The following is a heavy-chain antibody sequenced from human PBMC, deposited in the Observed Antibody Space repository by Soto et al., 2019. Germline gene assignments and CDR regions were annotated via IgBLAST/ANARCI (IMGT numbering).Heavy chain of an antibody. D-gene: IGHD3-22*01. J-gene: IGHJ4*02. Sequence: PGGSLRLSCVVSGFSFSGSWLSWVRQAPGKGLEWVATINPDGSEDTYLASVRGRFTVSRDKRKNSVSLQMNSLRAEDTAVYYCAKLAYDASGSTNPHFDYWGQGTPVTVSS. CDR3: AKLAYDASGSTNPHFDY. V-gene: IGHV3-7*01. CDR1: GFSFSGSW. CDR2: INPDGSED.